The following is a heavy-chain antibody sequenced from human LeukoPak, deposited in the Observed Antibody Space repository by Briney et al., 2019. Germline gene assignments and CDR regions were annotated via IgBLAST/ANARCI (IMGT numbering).Heavy chain of an antibody. CDR2: INQDGSEK. D-gene: IGHD2/OR15-2a*01. CDR1: GFSFNSYW. Sequence: PGGSLRLSCAASGFSFNSYWINGVRQAPGKGLEWLASINQDGSEKYYVDSVKGRFTISRDNAKNSLYLQMNSLRAEDTAVYYCTTFYSRLTDYWGQGTVVTVSS. CDR3: TTFYSRLTDY. J-gene: IGHJ4*02. V-gene: IGHV3-7*05.